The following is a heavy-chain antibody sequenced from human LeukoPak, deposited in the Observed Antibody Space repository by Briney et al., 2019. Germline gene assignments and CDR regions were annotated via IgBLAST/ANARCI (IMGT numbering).Heavy chain of an antibody. CDR2: ISYDGSNK. CDR1: GFTFSSYG. D-gene: IGHD6-13*01. Sequence: PGGSLRLSCAASGFTFSSYGMHWVRQAPGKGLEWVAVISYDGSNKYYADSVKGRFTISRDNSKNTLYLQMNSLRAEDTAVYYCARVSGSSWSPFFDYWGQGTLVTVSS. CDR3: ARVSGSSWSPFFDY. J-gene: IGHJ4*02. V-gene: IGHV3-30*03.